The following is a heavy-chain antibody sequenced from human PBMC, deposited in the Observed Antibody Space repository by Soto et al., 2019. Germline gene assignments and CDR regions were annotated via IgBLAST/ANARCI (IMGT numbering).Heavy chain of an antibody. CDR2: ISGGGRST. Sequence: EVQLLESGGGLVQPGGSLRLSCAASGFTFKTYALTWVRQAPGKGLEWVSTISGGGRSTFYGDSVKGRFTISRDNSRNTVSLQMNSLRVEDTAIYYCAKDLWDSVGFDYWGQGTLVRLL. CDR3: AKDLWDSVGFDY. CDR1: GFTFKTYA. J-gene: IGHJ4*02. V-gene: IGHV3-23*01. D-gene: IGHD1-26*01.